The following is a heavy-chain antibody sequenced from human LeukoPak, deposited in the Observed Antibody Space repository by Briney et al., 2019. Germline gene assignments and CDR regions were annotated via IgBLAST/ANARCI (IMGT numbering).Heavy chain of an antibody. J-gene: IGHJ4*02. CDR1: GGSISSSSYY. CDR3: ARHQALQGGYDWFSRAPQYYFDY. CDR2: IYYSGST. V-gene: IGHV4-39*01. Sequence: SETLSLTCTVSGGSISSSSYYWGWIRQPPGKGLEWIGSIYYSGSTYYNPSLKSRVTISADTSKNQFSLKLSSVTAADTAVYYCARHQALQGGYDWFSRAPQYYFDYWGQGTLVTVSS. D-gene: IGHD5-12*01.